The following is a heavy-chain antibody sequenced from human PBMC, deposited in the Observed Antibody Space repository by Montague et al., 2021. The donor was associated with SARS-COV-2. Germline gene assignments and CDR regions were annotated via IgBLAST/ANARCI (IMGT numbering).Heavy chain of an antibody. Sequence: TRSLTCTVSIGSISSGSYYWSWIRQPAGKGLEWIGRIYTSGSTNYNPSLKSRVTISVDTSKNQFSLKLSSVTAADTAVYYCARDGYSSGWNGLHWFDPWGQGILVTVPS. CDR3: ARDGYSSGWNGLHWFDP. CDR1: IGSISSGSYY. V-gene: IGHV4-61*02. J-gene: IGHJ5*02. CDR2: IYTSGST. D-gene: IGHD6-25*01.